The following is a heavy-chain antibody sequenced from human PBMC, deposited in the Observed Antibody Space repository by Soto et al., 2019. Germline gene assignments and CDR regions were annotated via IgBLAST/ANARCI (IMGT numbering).Heavy chain of an antibody. CDR3: ARGLSIFGTDY. D-gene: IGHD3-3*01. V-gene: IGHV1-8*01. J-gene: IGHJ4*02. CDR2: MNPNSGNT. Sequence: GASVKVSCKASGYTFISYDINWVRQATGQGLERMGWMNPNSGNTGYAQKFQGRVTMTRNTSISTAYMELSSLRSEDTSLYYCARGLSIFGTDYWGQGTLVTVSS. CDR1: GYTFISYD.